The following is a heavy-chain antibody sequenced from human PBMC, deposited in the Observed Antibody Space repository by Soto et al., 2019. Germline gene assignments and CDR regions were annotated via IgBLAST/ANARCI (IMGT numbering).Heavy chain of an antibody. CDR3: VRQGFGALHGLVDV. D-gene: IGHD3-10*01. V-gene: IGHV4-28*01. Sequence: SDTLSLTCAVSGYSISSSNWWGGVRHPPGRGLEWIGYIYYSGTTYYNPSLKSRVTISVDTSKNQFSLKLTSVTAADTAVYYCVRQGFGALHGLVDVWGQGTTVTVSS. CDR2: IYYSGTT. J-gene: IGHJ6*02. CDR1: GYSISSSNW.